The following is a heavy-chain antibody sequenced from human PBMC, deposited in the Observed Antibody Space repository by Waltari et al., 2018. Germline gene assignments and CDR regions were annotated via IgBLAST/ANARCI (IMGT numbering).Heavy chain of an antibody. J-gene: IGHJ5*02. D-gene: IGHD2-15*01. V-gene: IGHV4-34*01. CDR3: ARGTRLGVGGNWFDP. CDR2: INHSGMT. CDR1: GGSFSGYY. Sequence: QVQLQQWGAGLLKPSETLSLTCAVYGGSFSGYYWSWTRQPPGKGLEWTGEINHSGMTNYNPYVKRRVTISVDTYKSQFALKLSSVTAADTAVYYCARGTRLGVGGNWFDPWGQGTLVTVSS.